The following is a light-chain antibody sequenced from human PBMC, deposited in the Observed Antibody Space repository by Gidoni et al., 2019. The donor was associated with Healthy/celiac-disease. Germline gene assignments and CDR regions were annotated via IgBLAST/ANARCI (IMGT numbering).Light chain of an antibody. V-gene: IGKV1-39*01. CDR2: AAS. J-gene: IGKJ5*01. Sequence: DIQMTQSPSYLSASVGDRVTITCRASQSISSYLNWYQQKPGKAPKLLIYAASSLQSGVTSRFSGSGSGTDVTLTISSLQPEDFATYYCQQSYSTPITFGQGTRLEIK. CDR3: QQSYSTPIT. CDR1: QSISSY.